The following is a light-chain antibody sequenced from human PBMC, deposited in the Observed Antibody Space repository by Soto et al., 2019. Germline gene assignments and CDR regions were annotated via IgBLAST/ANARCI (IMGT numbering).Light chain of an antibody. CDR2: AVS. Sequence: QSALTQPASVSGSPGQSITISCTGTSSDVGGYEYVSWYQQYPGKAPRLPIYAVSNRPSGVSDRFSGSKSGNTASLTISGLQAEDEADYYCCSYGGRILVIFGEGTKLTVL. V-gene: IGLV2-14*01. CDR3: CSYGGRILVI. CDR1: SSDVGGYEY. J-gene: IGLJ2*01.